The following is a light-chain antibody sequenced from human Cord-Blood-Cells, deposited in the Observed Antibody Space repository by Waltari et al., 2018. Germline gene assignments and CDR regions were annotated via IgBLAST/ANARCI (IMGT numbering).Light chain of an antibody. J-gene: IGKJ1*01. CDR2: GAS. V-gene: IGKV3-20*01. CDR3: QQYGSSPT. CDR1: QSVSSSY. Sequence: EIVLTKSPGTLSLSPGERATLSCRASQSVSSSYLAWYQQKPGQDPRLLIYGASSRATGIPDRFSCRGSGTDFTLTISRLEPEDFAVYYCQQYGSSPTFGQGTKGGIK.